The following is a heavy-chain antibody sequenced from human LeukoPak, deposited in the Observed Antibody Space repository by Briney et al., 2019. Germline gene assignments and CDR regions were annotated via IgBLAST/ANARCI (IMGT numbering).Heavy chain of an antibody. CDR2: IWYGGSNK. V-gene: IGHV3-33*08. CDR1: GFTFSSYG. CDR3: ARDRGGYSYGVDGGVDY. Sequence: GGSLRLSCAASGFTFSSYGMHWVRQAPGKGLEWVAVIWYGGSNKYYADSVKGRFTISRDNSKNTLYLQMNSLRAEDTAVYYCARDRGGYSYGVDGGVDYWGQGPLVTVSS. J-gene: IGHJ4*02. D-gene: IGHD5-18*01.